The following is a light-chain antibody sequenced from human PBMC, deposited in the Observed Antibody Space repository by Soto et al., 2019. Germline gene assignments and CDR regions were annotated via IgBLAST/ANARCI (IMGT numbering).Light chain of an antibody. CDR1: SSDVGGYNY. J-gene: IGLJ2*01. Sequence: QSVLTQPASVSGSPGQSITISCTGTSSDVGGYNYVSWYQQHPGKAPKLMIYGVSNRPAGVSNRFSGSKSGNTASLTLSGLQAEDEADYYCCSYSSRSTYVIFGGGTKLTVL. CDR3: CSYSSRSTYVI. V-gene: IGLV2-14*01. CDR2: GVS.